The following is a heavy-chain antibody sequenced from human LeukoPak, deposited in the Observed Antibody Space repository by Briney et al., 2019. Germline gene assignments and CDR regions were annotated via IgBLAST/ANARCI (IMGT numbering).Heavy chain of an antibody. CDR2: INSDGSST. CDR3: ARAVYYSNYLGY. Sequence: GGSLRLSCAASGCTFSSYWMHWVRQAPGKGLVWVSRINSDGSSTNYGDSVKGRFTISRDNAKNTLYLQMNSLRAEDTAMYYCARAVYYSNYLGYWGQGTLVTVSS. J-gene: IGHJ4*01. CDR1: GCTFSSYW. V-gene: IGHV3-74*01. D-gene: IGHD3-10*01.